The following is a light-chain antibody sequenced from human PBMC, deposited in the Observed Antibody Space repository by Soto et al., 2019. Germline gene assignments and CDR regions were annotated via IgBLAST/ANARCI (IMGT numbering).Light chain of an antibody. J-gene: IGKJ3*01. CDR2: LGS. V-gene: IGKV2-28*01. CDR3: MQGVQTPFT. CDR1: QSLLFSNGYNY. Sequence: DLVMTQSPLSLPVTPGEPASISCRSSQSLLFSNGYNYLDWYLQKPGQSPQLLISLGSNRAPGVPDRFSGSGSGTDFTLKISRVEAEDVGVYYCMQGVQTPFTFGPGTNVDIK.